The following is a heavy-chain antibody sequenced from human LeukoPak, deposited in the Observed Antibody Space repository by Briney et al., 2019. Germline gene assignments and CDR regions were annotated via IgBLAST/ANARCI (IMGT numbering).Heavy chain of an antibody. D-gene: IGHD2/OR15-2a*01. V-gene: IGHV4-38-2*01. CDR1: DSSITSDYY. J-gene: IGHJ3*02. CDR2: IHPRGSI. Sequence: SETPCLTCAGSDSSITSDYYWAWIRQPPGEGLEWIGSIHPRGSIYYNPSLKSRVTVSLDASNNQFSLRLGTVTAADTALYYCAKHSRVIIGTTCAFDIWGPGTKVTVSS. CDR3: AKHSRVIIGTTCAFDI.